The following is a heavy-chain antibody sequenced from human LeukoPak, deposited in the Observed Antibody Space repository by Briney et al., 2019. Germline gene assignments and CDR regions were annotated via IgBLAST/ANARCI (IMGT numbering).Heavy chain of an antibody. V-gene: IGHV3-7*01. CDR3: ASGGTLSYYYPLDY. Sequence: GGSLRLSCAASGFTFSSYWMSWVRQAPGKGLEWVANIKQDGSEKYYVDSVKGRFTISRDNAKNSLYLQMNSLRAEDTAVYYCASGGTLSYYYPLDYWGQGNLVTVSS. D-gene: IGHD3-22*01. J-gene: IGHJ4*02. CDR2: IKQDGSEK. CDR1: GFTFSSYW.